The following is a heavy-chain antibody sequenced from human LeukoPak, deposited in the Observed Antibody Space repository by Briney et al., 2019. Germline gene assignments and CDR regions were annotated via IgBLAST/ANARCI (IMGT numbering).Heavy chain of an antibody. V-gene: IGHV3-48*03. CDR2: ISRSGTTI. CDR1: GFTLNNYE. J-gene: IGHJ4*02. Sequence: EPGGSLRLSCAASGFTLNNYEMNWVRQAPGKGLEWVSYISRSGTTIYYTDSVKGRFTISRDNARNSLYLQMNSLRAEDTAVYYCARDSAGSGRWHVGDYWGQGTLVTVSS. CDR3: ARDSAGSGRWHVGDY. D-gene: IGHD2-15*01.